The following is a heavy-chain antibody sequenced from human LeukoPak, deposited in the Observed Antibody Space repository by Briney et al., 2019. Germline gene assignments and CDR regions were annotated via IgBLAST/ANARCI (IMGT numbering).Heavy chain of an antibody. J-gene: IGHJ6*03. CDR2: IYFSGGT. CDR1: GGSISSYY. D-gene: IGHD3-10*01. V-gene: IGHV4-39*07. CDR3: ARERSYYGSGSNYYYYYMDV. Sequence: PSETLSLTCTVSGGSISSYYWGWIRQPPGKGLEWIGSIYFSGGTYYNASLKSRVTISVDTSKNQFSLKLSSVTAADTAVYYCARERSYYGSGSNYYYYYMDVWGKGTTVTISS.